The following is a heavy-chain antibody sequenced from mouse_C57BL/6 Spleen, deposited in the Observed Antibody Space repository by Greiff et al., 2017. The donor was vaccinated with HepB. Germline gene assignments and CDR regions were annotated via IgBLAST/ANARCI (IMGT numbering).Heavy chain of an antibody. V-gene: IGHV1-62-2*01. D-gene: IGHD2-5*01. CDR3: ARHEVYYSNYGYFDV. CDR2: FYPGSGSI. CDR1: GYTFTEYT. Sequence: QVQLKESGAELVKPGASVKLSCKASGYTFTEYTIHWVKQRSGQGLEWIGWFYPGSGSIKYNEKSKDKATLTADKSSSTVYMELSRLTSEDSAVYFCARHEVYYSNYGYFDVWGTGTTVTVSS. J-gene: IGHJ1*03.